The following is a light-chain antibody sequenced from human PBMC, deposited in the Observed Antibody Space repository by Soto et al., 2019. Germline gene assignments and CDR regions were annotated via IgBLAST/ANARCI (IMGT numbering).Light chain of an antibody. J-gene: IGKJ5*01. V-gene: IGKV1-13*02. CDR1: QDIRGA. CDR2: DVS. Sequence: AIQLTQSPSSLSASVGDRVTITCRASQDIRGALAWYQQTPGKAPKILIYDVSTLQSGVPSRFSVSSSGTDFSLTISSLQPEDFATYFCQQFNSYPITLGQGTRLDIK. CDR3: QQFNSYPIT.